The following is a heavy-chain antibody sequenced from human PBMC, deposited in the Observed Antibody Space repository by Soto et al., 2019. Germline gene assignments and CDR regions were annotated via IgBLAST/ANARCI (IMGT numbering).Heavy chain of an antibody. D-gene: IGHD3-10*01. CDR1: GFTVGNNY. CDR3: AKGGRDSGSHYNSFGY. CDR2: IYSTGTT. V-gene: IGHV3-53*01. Sequence: EVQLVESGGGLIQPGGSLKLSCAASGFTVGNNYMSWVRQAPGKGLEWVSLIYSTGTTKYADSVKGRFTVSRDNAKNTLYLQMNCPRAGDTAVYYCAKGGRDSGSHYNSFGYWGQGTLVTVSS. J-gene: IGHJ4*02.